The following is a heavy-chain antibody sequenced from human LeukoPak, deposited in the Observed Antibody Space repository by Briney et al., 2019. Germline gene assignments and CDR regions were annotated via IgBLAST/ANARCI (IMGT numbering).Heavy chain of an antibody. V-gene: IGHV4-4*02. J-gene: IGHJ4*02. Sequence: KASETLSLTCAVPGGSISSSNWWSWVRQPPGKGLEWIGEIYHSGSTNYNPSPKSRVTVSVDKSKNQFSLKLSSVTAADTAVYYCARTYCSGGSCYDYWGQGTLVTVSS. CDR2: IYHSGST. D-gene: IGHD2-15*01. CDR3: ARTYCSGGSCYDY. CDR1: GGSISSSNW.